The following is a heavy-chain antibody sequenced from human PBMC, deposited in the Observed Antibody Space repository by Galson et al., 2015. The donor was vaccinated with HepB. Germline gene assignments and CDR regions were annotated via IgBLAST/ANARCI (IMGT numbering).Heavy chain of an antibody. CDR3: ARQAMVVADGMDV. CDR2: IYPGDSDT. D-gene: IGHD2-15*01. Sequence: QSGAEVKKPGESLKISCKGSGYTFTSYWIGWVRQMPGKGLEWMGIIYPGDSDTRKSPSFQGQVTISVDKSISTAYLRWSSLKASDTAMYYCARQAMVVADGMDVWGQGTTFTVSS. J-gene: IGHJ6*02. CDR1: GYTFTSYW. V-gene: IGHV5-51*01.